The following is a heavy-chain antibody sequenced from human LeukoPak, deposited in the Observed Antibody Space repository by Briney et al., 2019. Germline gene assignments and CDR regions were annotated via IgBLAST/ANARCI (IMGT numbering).Heavy chain of an antibody. CDR1: GVTFSNAW. D-gene: IGHD2-15*01. Sequence: GGSLRLSCAASGVTFSNAWMSWVRQAPGKGLEWVGRIKSKTDGGTTDYAAPVKGRFTISRDDSKNTLYLQMNSLKTEDTAVYYCTTAIRRYCSGGSCYSDWGQGTLVTVSS. V-gene: IGHV3-15*01. J-gene: IGHJ4*02. CDR3: TTAIRRYCSGGSCYSD. CDR2: IKSKTDGGTT.